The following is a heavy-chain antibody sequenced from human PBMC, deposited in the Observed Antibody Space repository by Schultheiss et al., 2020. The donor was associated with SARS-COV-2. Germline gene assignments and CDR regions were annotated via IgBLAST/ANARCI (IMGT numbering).Heavy chain of an antibody. D-gene: IGHD3-3*01. CDR3: ARDKLRFLEGSPGMDV. CDR1: GFSFSDYA. CDR2: ISGSGTSR. Sequence: GGSLRLSCATSGFSFSDYALGWVRQPPGKGLEWVSVISGSGTSRYIADPVTGRFTISRDNAKNSLYLQMNSLRAEDTAVYYCARDKLRFLEGSPGMDVWGQGTTVTVSS. J-gene: IGHJ6*02. V-gene: IGHV3-11*01.